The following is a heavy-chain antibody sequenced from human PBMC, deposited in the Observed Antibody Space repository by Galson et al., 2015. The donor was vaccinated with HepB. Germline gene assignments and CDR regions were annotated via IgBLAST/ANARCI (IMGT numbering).Heavy chain of an antibody. Sequence: SLRLSCAASGFTFGDYAMHWVRQAPGKGLEWVSGISWNSGSIGYAGSVKGRFTISRDNAKNSLYLQMNSLRAEDTALYYCAKDGNYYGSSNTFSDAFEIWGQGTMVTVSS. J-gene: IGHJ3*02. CDR1: GFTFGDYA. CDR2: ISWNSGSI. D-gene: IGHD3-10*01. CDR3: AKDGNYYGSSNTFSDAFEI. V-gene: IGHV3-9*01.